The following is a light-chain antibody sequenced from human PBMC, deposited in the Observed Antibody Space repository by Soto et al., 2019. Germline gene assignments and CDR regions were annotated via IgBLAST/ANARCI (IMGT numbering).Light chain of an antibody. CDR1: QGVISCY. CDR3: QHYAHRWT. J-gene: IGKJ1*01. Sequence: QSPSPPAFSPREQATLSCLASQGVISCYLAWYQQRAGLSTRLLIYAASDKATGVPARFSGSGSGKEFTLIISSLQSDDVAVYYCQHYAHRWTFGRGTKVDTK. V-gene: IGKV3-15*01. CDR2: AAS.